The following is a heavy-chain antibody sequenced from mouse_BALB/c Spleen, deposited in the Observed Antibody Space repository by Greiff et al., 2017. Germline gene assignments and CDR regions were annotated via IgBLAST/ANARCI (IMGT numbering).Heavy chain of an antibody. CDR2: INPGSGGT. Sequence: QVQLQQSGAELVRPGTSVKVSCKASGYAFTNYLIEWVKQRTGQGLEWIGVINPGSGGTNYNEKFKGKATLTADKSSSTAYMQLSSLTSDDSAVYFCARSDGSYVSYAMDYWGQGTSVTVSS. CDR3: ARSDGSYVSYAMDY. D-gene: IGHD1-1*02. J-gene: IGHJ4*01. V-gene: IGHV1-54*01. CDR1: GYAFTNYL.